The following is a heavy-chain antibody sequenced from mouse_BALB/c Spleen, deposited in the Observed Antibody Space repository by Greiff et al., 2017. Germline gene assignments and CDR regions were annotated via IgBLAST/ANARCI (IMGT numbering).Heavy chain of an antibody. V-gene: IGHV1S81*02. J-gene: IGHJ4*01. D-gene: IGHD1-2*01. CDR2: INPSNGRT. CDR3: ASGYYGPPGSFMDY. CDR1: GYTFTSYW. Sequence: QVQLQQPGAELVKPGASVKLSCKASGYTFTSYWMHWVKQRPGQGLEWIGEINPSNGRTNYNEKFKSKATLTVDKSSSTAYMQLSSLTSEDSAVYYCASGYYGPPGSFMDYWGQGTSVTVSS.